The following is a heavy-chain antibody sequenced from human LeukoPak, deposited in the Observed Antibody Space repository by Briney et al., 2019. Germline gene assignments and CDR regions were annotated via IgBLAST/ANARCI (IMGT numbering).Heavy chain of an antibody. Sequence: PGGSLRLSCAASGFTFSSFSMNLVRQAPGEGLEWVSSISSSSSYIYYADSVKGRFTISRDNAKDSLYLQMNSLIAEDTAVYYCARDDYGAYFFDDWGQGTLVTVSS. CDR3: ARDDYGAYFFDD. D-gene: IGHD4-17*01. CDR1: GFTFSSFS. J-gene: IGHJ4*02. V-gene: IGHV3-21*01. CDR2: ISSSSSYI.